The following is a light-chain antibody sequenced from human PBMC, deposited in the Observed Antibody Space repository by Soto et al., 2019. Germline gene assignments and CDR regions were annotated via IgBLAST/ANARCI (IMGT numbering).Light chain of an antibody. CDR1: QSISSW. J-gene: IGKJ4*01. CDR2: KAS. Sequence: DIQMTQSPSTLSASVGDRVTISCRASQSISSWLAWYQQKPGKAPKVMIYKASSLESGVPSTFSGSGSGTEFTLTSSSLQPDDSATFYCLQYSSYPLTFGGGTKVEIK. V-gene: IGKV1-5*03. CDR3: LQYSSYPLT.